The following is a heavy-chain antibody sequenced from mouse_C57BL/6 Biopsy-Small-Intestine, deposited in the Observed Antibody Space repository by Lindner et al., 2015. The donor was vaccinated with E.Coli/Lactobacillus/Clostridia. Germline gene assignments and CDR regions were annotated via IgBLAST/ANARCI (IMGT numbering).Heavy chain of an antibody. J-gene: IGHJ2*01. Sequence: VQLQESGPELVKPGASVKISCEASGYAFSSSWMNWVKQRPGKGLEWIGRIYPGDGDTNYNGKFKGKATLTADKSSSTAYMQLSSLTSEDSAVYFCARGGPFDYWGQGTTLTVSS. CDR3: ARGGPFDY. CDR1: GYAFSSSW. CDR2: IYPGDGDT. V-gene: IGHV1-82*01.